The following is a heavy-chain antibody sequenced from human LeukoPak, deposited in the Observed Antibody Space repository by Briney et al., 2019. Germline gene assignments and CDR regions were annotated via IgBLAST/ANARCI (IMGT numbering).Heavy chain of an antibody. V-gene: IGHV3-66*01. CDR3: ARSYGDYELDWFDP. CDR2: IYSGGST. J-gene: IGHJ5*02. D-gene: IGHD4-17*01. CDR1: GFTVSSNY. Sequence: GGSLRLSCAASGFTVSSNYMSWVRQAPGKGLEWVSVIYSGGSTYYADSVKGRFTISRDNSKNTLYLQMNSLRAEDTAVYYCARSYGDYELDWFDPWGQGTLVTVSS.